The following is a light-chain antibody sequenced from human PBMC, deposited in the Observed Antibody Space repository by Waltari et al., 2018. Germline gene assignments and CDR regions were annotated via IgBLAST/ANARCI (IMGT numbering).Light chain of an antibody. CDR1: KSVSVY. CDR3: QQRNNWPLS. V-gene: IGKV3-11*01. Sequence: IALTQSPATLSLSPGERATLSCRANKSVSVYLAWYQHKPGQAPRLLIYDTSNRATGIPARFGGSGAETDFTLTLSSLESEDFAVYYCQQRNNWPLSFGGGT. CDR2: DTS. J-gene: IGKJ4*01.